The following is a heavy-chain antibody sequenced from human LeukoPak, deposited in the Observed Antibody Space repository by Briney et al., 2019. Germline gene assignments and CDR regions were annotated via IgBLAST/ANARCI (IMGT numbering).Heavy chain of an antibody. V-gene: IGHV1-2*02. J-gene: IGHJ3*02. CDR3: ARFFGITICGDDAFDI. Sequence: ASVKVSCKASGYTFTGYYMHWVRQAPGQGLEWMGWTNPNSGGTNYAQKFQGRVTMTRDTSISTAYMELSRLRSDDTAVYYCARFFGITICGDDAFDIWGQGTMVTVSS. CDR2: TNPNSGGT. CDR1: GYTFTGYY. D-gene: IGHD3-3*01.